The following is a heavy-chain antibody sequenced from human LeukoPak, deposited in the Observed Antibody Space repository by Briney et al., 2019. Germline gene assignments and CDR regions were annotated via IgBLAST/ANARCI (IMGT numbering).Heavy chain of an antibody. CDR2: INAGNGNT. V-gene: IGHV1-3*01. CDR3: ARGLLRLGELSLFY. CDR1: GYTFTSYY. J-gene: IGHJ4*02. Sequence: ASVKVSCKASGYTFTSYYMHWVRQAPGQRLEWMGWINAGNGNTKYSQKFQGRVTITRDTSASTAYMELSSLRSEDTAVYYCARGLLRLGELSLFYWGQGTLVTVSS. D-gene: IGHD3-16*02.